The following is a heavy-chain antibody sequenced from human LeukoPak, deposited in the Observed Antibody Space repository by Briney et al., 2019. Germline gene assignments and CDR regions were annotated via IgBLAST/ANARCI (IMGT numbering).Heavy chain of an antibody. CDR3: AASEGYYFDY. J-gene: IGHJ4*02. V-gene: IGHV1-46*01. CDR1: GYTFPSYF. CDR2: INPTGGST. Sequence: GASVKVSCKASGYTFPSYFMHWVRQAPGQGLEWMGIINPTGGSTTYAQKFQGRVTITADESTSTAYMELSSLRSEDTAVYYCAASEGYYFDYWGQGTLVTVSS.